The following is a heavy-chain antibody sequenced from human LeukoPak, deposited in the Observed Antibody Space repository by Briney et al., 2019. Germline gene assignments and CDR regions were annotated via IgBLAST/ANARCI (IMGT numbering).Heavy chain of an antibody. V-gene: IGHV1-46*01. J-gene: IGHJ6*03. Sequence: EASVKVSCKASGYTFTSYYMHWVRQAPGQGLEWTGIINPSGGSTSYAQKFQGRVTMTRDMSTSTVYMELSSLRSEDTAVYYCARSVGYFYYYMDVWGKGTTVTISS. CDR1: GYTFTSYY. CDR3: ARSVGYFYYYMDV. CDR2: INPSGGST.